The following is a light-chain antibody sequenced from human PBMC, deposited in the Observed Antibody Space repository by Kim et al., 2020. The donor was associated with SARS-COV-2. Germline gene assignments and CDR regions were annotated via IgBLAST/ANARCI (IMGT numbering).Light chain of an antibody. Sequence: DIQMTQSPSSLSASVGDRVTITCRASQGINNYLAWFQQKPGKAPKSLIYAASILKSGVPSKFSGSGSGTDFTLTINSLQPEDFATYYCQQYKIYPYTFGQGTKLDI. V-gene: IGKV1-16*02. J-gene: IGKJ2*01. CDR3: QQYKIYPYT. CDR2: AAS. CDR1: QGINNY.